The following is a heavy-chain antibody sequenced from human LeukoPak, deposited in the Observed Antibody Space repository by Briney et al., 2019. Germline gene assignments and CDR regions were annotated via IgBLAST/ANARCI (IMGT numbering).Heavy chain of an antibody. Sequence: PGGSLRLSCAPSAFTLSNYAMTRVRQGPGHGLESGSGLSGSGVSTYYADSVKGRFTISRDNSTNTLYLQMNSLRAEDTAVYYCAKSMGVLSPDDDFDIWGQGTMVTVSS. CDR3: AKSMGVLSPDDDFDI. J-gene: IGHJ3*02. D-gene: IGHD1-14*01. CDR1: AFTLSNYA. CDR2: LSGSGVST. V-gene: IGHV3-23*01.